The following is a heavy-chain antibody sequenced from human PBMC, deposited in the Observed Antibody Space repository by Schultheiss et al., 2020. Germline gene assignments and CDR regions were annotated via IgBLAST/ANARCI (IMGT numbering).Heavy chain of an antibody. CDR1: GFTFSSYA. J-gene: IGHJ6*02. V-gene: IGHV3-30-3*01. CDR3: AREIAPTSDYSYDQIFYYYYYGMDV. D-gene: IGHD2-21*01. CDR2: ISYDGSNK. Sequence: GRSLRLSCASSGFTFSSYAMHWVRQAPGKGLEWVAVISYDGSNKYYADSVKGRFTISRDNSKNTLYLQMNSLRAEDTAVYYCAREIAPTSDYSYDQIFYYYYYGMDVWGQGTTVTVSS.